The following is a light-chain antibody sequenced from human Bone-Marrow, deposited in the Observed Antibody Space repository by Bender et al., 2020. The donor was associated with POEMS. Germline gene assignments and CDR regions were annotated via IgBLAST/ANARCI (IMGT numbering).Light chain of an antibody. V-gene: IGLV1-44*01. Sequence: QSVLAQPPSVSGTPGQRVTISCSGSSSNIGSHFVYWYQQLPGTAPKLLIYRNNQRPSGVPDRFSGSKSGTSASLAISGPQSEDEADYYCAAWDDRLNAVVFGGGTKLTVL. CDR3: AAWDDRLNAVV. CDR2: RNN. J-gene: IGLJ2*01. CDR1: SSNIGSHF.